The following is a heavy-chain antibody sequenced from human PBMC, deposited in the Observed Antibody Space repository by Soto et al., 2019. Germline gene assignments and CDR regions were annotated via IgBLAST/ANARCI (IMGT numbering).Heavy chain of an antibody. CDR2: VISIFGTP. CDR3: ARSQGGSSSLDIYYYYYYGMDV. Sequence: QVQLVQSGAEVKKPGSSVKVSCEAPGGTFSTYAISWVRQAPGQGLEWVGGVISIFGTPKYAQKFQGRVTITANESTSTGYMELRSMRSEETAVYYCARSQGGSSSLDIYYYYYYGMDVWGQGTTVTVSS. V-gene: IGHV1-69*01. CDR1: GGTFSTYA. D-gene: IGHD2-15*01. J-gene: IGHJ6*02.